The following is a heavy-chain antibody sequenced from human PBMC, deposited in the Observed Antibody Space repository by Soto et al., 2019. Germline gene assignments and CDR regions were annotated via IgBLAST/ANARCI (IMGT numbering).Heavy chain of an antibody. J-gene: IGHJ6*03. CDR1: GGSFSDYY. Sequence: KPSETLSLTCAVYGGSFSDYYWSWIRQPPGRGLEWIGEINHSGSSNYNPSLKSRVTTSVDTSENQFSLRLSSVTAADTAVYYCARGGTGHMDVWGKGITVTVSS. V-gene: IGHV4-34*01. CDR2: INHSGSS. CDR3: ARGGTGHMDV.